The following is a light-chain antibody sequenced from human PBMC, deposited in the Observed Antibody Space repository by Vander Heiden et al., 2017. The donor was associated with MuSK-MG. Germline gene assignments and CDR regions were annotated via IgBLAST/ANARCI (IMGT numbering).Light chain of an antibody. J-gene: IGLJ3*02. CDR1: SIDVGGYNY. V-gene: IGLV2-14*01. CDR2: DVS. Sequence: QSALTQPASVSGSPGQSITISCTGTSIDVGGYNYVSWYQQHPGKAPKLMIYDVSNRPSGVSNRFSGSKSGNTASLTISGLQAEDEADYYCSSYTSSSTLVFSGGTKLTVL. CDR3: SSYTSSSTLV.